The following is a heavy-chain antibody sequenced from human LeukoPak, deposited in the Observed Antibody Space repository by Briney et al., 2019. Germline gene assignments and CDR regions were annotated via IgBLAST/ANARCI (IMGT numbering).Heavy chain of an antibody. D-gene: IGHD6-19*01. CDR1: GFTFSSYS. J-gene: IGHJ4*02. Sequence: GGSLRLSCAASGFTFSSYSMNWVRQAPGKGLEWVSYISSSSSTIYYADSVKGRFTISRDNAKNSLYLQMNSLRAEDTAVYYCAREGEPPFDIIAVALDHWGQGTLVTVSS. V-gene: IGHV3-48*01. CDR3: AREGEPPFDIIAVALDH. CDR2: ISSSSSTI.